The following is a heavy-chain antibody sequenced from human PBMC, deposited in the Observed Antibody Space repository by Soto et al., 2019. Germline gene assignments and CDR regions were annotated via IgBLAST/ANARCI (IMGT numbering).Heavy chain of an antibody. Sequence: GGSLRLSCAASGFTFSSYGMHWVRQAPGKGLEWVAVIWYDGSNKYYADSVKGRFTISRDNSKNTLYLQMNSLRAEDTAVYYCARDDAPGIAVANFDYWGQGTLVTVS. V-gene: IGHV3-33*01. J-gene: IGHJ4*02. CDR2: IWYDGSNK. D-gene: IGHD6-19*01. CDR3: ARDDAPGIAVANFDY. CDR1: GFTFSSYG.